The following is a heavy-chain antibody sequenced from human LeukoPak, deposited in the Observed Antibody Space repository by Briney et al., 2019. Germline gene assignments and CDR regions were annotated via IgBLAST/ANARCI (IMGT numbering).Heavy chain of an antibody. Sequence: GGSLRLYCAASGFTFSSYGMHWVRQAPGKGLEWVAFIRYDGSQKYYADSVKGRFTISRDNSKNTLYVQVNSLRAEDTAVYYCARDTGYYYDSSGLFDYWGQGTLVTVSS. CDR3: ARDTGYYYDSSGLFDY. CDR1: GFTFSSYG. V-gene: IGHV3-30*02. CDR2: IRYDGSQK. J-gene: IGHJ4*02. D-gene: IGHD3-22*01.